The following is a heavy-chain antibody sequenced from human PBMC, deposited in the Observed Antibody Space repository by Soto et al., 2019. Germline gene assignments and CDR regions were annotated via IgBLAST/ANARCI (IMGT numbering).Heavy chain of an antibody. CDR1: GYTFTSYG. CDR3: ARDRATNDSGSYPRYYYGMDV. CDR2: ISAYNGNT. D-gene: IGHD1-26*01. J-gene: IGHJ6*02. V-gene: IGHV1-18*01. Sequence: ASVKVSCKASGYTFTSYGISWVRQAPGQGLEWMGWISAYNGNTNYAQKLQGRVTMTTDTSTSTAYMELRSLRSDDTAVYYCARDRATNDSGSYPRYYYGMDVWGQGTTVTVSS.